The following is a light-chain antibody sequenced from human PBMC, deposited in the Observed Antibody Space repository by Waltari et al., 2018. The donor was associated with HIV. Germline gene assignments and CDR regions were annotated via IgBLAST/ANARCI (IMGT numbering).Light chain of an antibody. V-gene: IGLV2-23*01. CDR1: SSDVGSYNV. CDR3: CSYTGSNTWL. Sequence: SGSPGQSITISCTGTSSDVGSYNVVSWYQQHPGKAPKLMIYEDNKRPSGVSNRFSASKSGNTASLTISGLQAEDEADYYCCSYTGSNTWLFGGGTKLTVL. CDR2: EDN. J-gene: IGLJ3*02.